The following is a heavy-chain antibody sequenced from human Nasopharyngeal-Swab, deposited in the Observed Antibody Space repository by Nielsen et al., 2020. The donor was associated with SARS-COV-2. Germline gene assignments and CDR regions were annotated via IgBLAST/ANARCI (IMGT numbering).Heavy chain of an antibody. CDR3: ARGLISGTPDYFYYYLDV. D-gene: IGHD1-7*01. V-gene: IGHV4-59*01. Sequence: SETLSLTCTVSGASISTYHWTWIRQPPGKGLEWIGYVHNSGSTDYNPALRGRVTISLDTSKNQFSLKLTSVTAADTAVYFCARGLISGTPDYFYYYLDVWGKGSTVTVSS. CDR1: GASISTYH. CDR2: VHNSGST. J-gene: IGHJ6*03.